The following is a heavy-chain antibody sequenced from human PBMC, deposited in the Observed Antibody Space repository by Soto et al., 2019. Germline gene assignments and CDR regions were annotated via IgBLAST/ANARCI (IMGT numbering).Heavy chain of an antibody. V-gene: IGHV3-23*01. D-gene: IGHD6-25*01. J-gene: IGHJ4*01. CDR3: AKGSASGSPYYFDY. Sequence: GSLRLSCAASGFTFNNYAMSWVRQAPGKGLEWVSAITGSGGDTYHADSVKGRFTISRDNSKNTLYLQMNSLRAEDTAVYYCAKGSASGSPYYFDYWGHGTLVTVSS. CDR1: GFTFNNYA. CDR2: ITGSGGDT.